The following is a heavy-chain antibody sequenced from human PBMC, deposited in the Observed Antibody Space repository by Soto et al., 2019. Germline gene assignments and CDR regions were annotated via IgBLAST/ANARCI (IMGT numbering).Heavy chain of an antibody. CDR3: ARRIYGDWYFDL. CDR1: GDSTSNSNW. V-gene: IGHV4-4*02. J-gene: IGHJ2*01. CDR2: VHYSGST. D-gene: IGHD3-16*01. Sequence: QVQLQESGPGLVKPSGTLSLTCAVSGDSTSNSNWWSWVRQPPGKGLEWIGEVHYSGSTNYNPSLKTRVTISIATSKNHISLKLTSVTAADTAVYYCARRIYGDWYFDLWGRGTLVTVTS.